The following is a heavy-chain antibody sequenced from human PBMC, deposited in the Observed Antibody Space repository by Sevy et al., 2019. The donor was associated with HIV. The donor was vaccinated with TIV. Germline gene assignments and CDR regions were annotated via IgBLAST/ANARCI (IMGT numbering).Heavy chain of an antibody. CDR3: ARSKVGVGDAFDI. V-gene: IGHV3-74*01. J-gene: IGHJ3*02. Sequence: GGSLRLSCAASGFTFSSHWMQWVRQAPGKGLVWVSRLNYDGSYTNYADSVKSRFTISRDNAKSTLYLQMNSLRAEDTALYYCARSKVGVGDAFDIWGQGTMVTVSS. D-gene: IGHD3-16*01. CDR2: LNYDGSYT. CDR1: GFTFSSHW.